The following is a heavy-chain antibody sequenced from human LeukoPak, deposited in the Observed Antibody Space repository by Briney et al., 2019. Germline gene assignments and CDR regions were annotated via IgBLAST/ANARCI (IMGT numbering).Heavy chain of an antibody. V-gene: IGHV3-30-3*01. D-gene: IGHD3-3*01. CDR1: GFTFSSYA. Sequence: QTGGSLRLSCAASGFTFSSYAMSWVRQAPGKGLEWVAVTLKDENNKYYTESVKGRFTISRDNFKDTLYLQMNSLGPEDTSVYYCARGRFLEDAERFDAFDTWGQGTMVIVSS. CDR3: ARGRFLEDAERFDAFDT. CDR2: TLKDENNK. J-gene: IGHJ3*02.